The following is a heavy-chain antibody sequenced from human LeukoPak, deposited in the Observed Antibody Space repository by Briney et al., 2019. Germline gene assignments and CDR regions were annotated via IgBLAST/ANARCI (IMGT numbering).Heavy chain of an antibody. D-gene: IGHD1-14*01. CDR2: ISSSGSI. J-gene: IGHJ4*02. V-gene: IGHV4-59*13. Sequence: SETLSLTCTVSGGSIGYNYWNWIRQSPQRGLEWIGYISSSGSIDYTPSLRSRVTMSLDTSKNHLSLNLRSVSAADTAIYYCAGYDHTNYLAYWGQGILVTVSS. CDR1: GGSIGYNY. CDR3: AGYDHTNYLAY.